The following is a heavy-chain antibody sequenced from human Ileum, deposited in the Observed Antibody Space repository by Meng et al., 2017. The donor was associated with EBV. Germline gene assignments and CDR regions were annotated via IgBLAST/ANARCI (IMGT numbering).Heavy chain of an antibody. Sequence: GQLQESGPGLGKPSDTLSLTCAVSGYSISTTNWWGWIRQPPGKGLEWIGHIYYSGTTYNNPSLKSRVTMSIDPSKNQFSLKLSSVTAVDTAVYYYARNSESGSYIDYWGLGTLVTVSS. D-gene: IGHD1-26*01. CDR1: GYSISTTNW. CDR3: ARNSESGSYIDY. CDR2: IYYSGTT. J-gene: IGHJ4*02. V-gene: IGHV4-28*01.